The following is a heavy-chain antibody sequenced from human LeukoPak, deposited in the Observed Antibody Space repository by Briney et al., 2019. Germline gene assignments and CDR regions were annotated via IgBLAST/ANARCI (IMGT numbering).Heavy chain of an antibody. V-gene: IGHV4-34*01. J-gene: IGHJ4*02. CDR2: INHSGST. Sequence: TTSETLSLTCAVYGGSFSGYYWSWIRQPPGKGLEWIGEINHSGSTNYNPSLKSRVTLSVDTSKNQFSLKLSSVTAADTAVYYCARGIGTIFGVVITYYFDYWGQGTLVTVSS. CDR1: GGSFSGYY. D-gene: IGHD3-3*01. CDR3: ARGIGTIFGVVITYYFDY.